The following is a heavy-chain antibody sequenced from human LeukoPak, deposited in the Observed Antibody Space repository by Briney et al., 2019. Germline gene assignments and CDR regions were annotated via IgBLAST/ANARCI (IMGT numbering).Heavy chain of an antibody. J-gene: IGHJ5*02. D-gene: IGHD6-19*01. Sequence: PGGSLRLSCAASGFTFSTCAMSWVRQAPGRGLEWVSAITGTGGSTYYADSVKGRFTISRDNSKNTLYLQMNSLRAEDTAVYYCATYLVGLLMYQWLLTSGGPTLHFDPWGQGTLVTVSS. CDR2: ITGTGGST. CDR1: GFTFSTCA. V-gene: IGHV3-23*01. CDR3: ATYLVGLLMYQWLLTSGGPTLHFDP.